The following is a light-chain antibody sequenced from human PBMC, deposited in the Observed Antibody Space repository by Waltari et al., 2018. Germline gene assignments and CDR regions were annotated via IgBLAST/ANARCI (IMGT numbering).Light chain of an antibody. Sequence: EIVMTQSPATLSVSPGERATLSCRASQSVGSNLAWYQQKPGQVPRLLIYGASTRATGIPARFSGSVSGTEFTLTISSLQSEDFAVYYCQQYNKWPLTFGQGTKVEIK. CDR2: GAS. CDR3: QQYNKWPLT. J-gene: IGKJ1*01. CDR1: QSVGSN. V-gene: IGKV3-15*01.